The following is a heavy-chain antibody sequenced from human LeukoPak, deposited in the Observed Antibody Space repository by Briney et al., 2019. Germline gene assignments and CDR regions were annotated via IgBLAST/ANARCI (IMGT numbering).Heavy chain of an antibody. D-gene: IGHD3-22*01. V-gene: IGHV1-8*03. Sequence: ASVKVSCKASGYIFTSYDINWVRQATGQGLEWMGWMNPNSGNTGYAQKFQGRVTITRNTSISTAYMELSSLRSEDTAVYYCARLDYYDSSGYPRMGAFDIWGQGTMVTVSS. CDR1: GYIFTSYD. CDR2: MNPNSGNT. CDR3: ARLDYYDSSGYPRMGAFDI. J-gene: IGHJ3*02.